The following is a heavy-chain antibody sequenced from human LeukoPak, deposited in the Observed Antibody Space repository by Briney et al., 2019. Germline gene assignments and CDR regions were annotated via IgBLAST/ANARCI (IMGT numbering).Heavy chain of an antibody. CDR3: AISPSVRGVIRWFDP. CDR2: IYPGDSDT. CDR1: GYSFTSYW. D-gene: IGHD3-10*01. V-gene: IGHV5-51*01. Sequence: GESLKISCKGSGYSFTSYWIGGVRPMPGKGLEWMGIIYPGDSDTRYSPSFQGQVTISADKSISTAYLQWSSLKASDTAMYYCAISPSVRGVIRWFDPWGQGTLVTVSS. J-gene: IGHJ5*02.